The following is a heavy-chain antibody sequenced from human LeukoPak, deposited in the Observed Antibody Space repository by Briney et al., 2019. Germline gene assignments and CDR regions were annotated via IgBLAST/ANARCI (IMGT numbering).Heavy chain of an antibody. Sequence: PGGSLRLSCVGSGFTFSNYSFNWVRQAPGKGLEWVSSISKGSGYIYQTDSVKGRFTISRDNAKNSLFLEMNSMRVEDTAVYYCVRDMGRESIFDYWGQGTLVTVSS. CDR3: VRDMGRESIFDY. V-gene: IGHV3-21*01. CDR1: GFTFSNYS. D-gene: IGHD3-10*01. CDR2: ISKGSGYI. J-gene: IGHJ4*02.